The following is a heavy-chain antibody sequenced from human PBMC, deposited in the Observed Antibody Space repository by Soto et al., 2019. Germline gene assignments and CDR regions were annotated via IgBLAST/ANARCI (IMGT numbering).Heavy chain of an antibody. J-gene: IGHJ4*02. D-gene: IGHD3-10*01. CDR2: AFYSGAT. Sequence: SETLSLTCNVSGGPIKAGDYYWNWIRQPHGKGLEWIGYAFYSGATNYSPSLKSRAAISMDTSKYQFSPRLTSVTAADTAVYYCARAGFSYGHLLFWGQGIRVTVSS. CDR3: ARAGFSYGHLLF. CDR1: GGPIKAGDYY. V-gene: IGHV4-30-4*01.